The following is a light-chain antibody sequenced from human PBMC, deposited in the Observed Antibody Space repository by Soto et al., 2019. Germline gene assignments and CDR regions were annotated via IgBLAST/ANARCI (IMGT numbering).Light chain of an antibody. CDR1: QGISNY. CDR2: DAS. V-gene: IGKV1-27*01. J-gene: IGKJ1*01. CDR3: QKYNSAPRT. Sequence: EIQMTQSPSSLSASVGDRVTITCRASQGISNYLAWYQQKPGKVPKLLIYDASTLESGVPSRFSGSGSGTDFTLTISSLQPEDVATYYCQKYNSAPRTFGQGTKVEIK.